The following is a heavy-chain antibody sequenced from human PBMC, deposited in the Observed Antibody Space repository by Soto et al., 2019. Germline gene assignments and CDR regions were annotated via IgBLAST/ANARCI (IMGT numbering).Heavy chain of an antibody. CDR3: ARMGGYGYYLDY. CDR2: ISSYIGNT. J-gene: IGHJ4*02. V-gene: IGHV1-18*01. D-gene: IGHD5-12*01. Sequence: QVQLVQSGAEVKKPGASVKVSCKASGYTFTSYVIIWVRQAPGQGLEWMGWISSYIGNTNYAQKLQDRVTMTTDTPTSTRDMKLRSLRSGDTAVYYCARMGGYGYYLDYWGQRTLITVSS. CDR1: GYTFTSYV.